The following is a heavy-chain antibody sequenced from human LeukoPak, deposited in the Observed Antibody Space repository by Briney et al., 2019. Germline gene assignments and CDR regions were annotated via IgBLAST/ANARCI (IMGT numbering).Heavy chain of an antibody. CDR3: ARADNWNYGGDWFDP. Sequence: SVKVSCKASGGTFSSYAISWVRQAPGQGLEWMGRIIPIFGTANYAQKFQGRVTITADKSTSTAYMELSSLRSEDAAVYYCARADNWNYGGDWFDPWGQGTLVTVSS. D-gene: IGHD1-7*01. J-gene: IGHJ5*02. V-gene: IGHV1-69*06. CDR1: GGTFSSYA. CDR2: IIPIFGTA.